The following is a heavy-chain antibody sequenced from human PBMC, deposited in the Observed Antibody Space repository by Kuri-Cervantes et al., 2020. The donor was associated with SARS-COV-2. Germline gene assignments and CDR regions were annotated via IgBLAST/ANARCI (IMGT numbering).Heavy chain of an antibody. Sequence: SETLSLPCTVFGGSISSYYWSWIRQSPGKGLEWIGSIYFSASTDYNTSLKSRVTISVDTSKNQFSLKLSSVNAAVTAVYDCTRDGAGVAVAGTSNWFDPWGQGTLVTVSS. CDR3: TRDGAGVAVAGTSNWFDP. CDR1: GGSISSYY. D-gene: IGHD6-19*01. J-gene: IGHJ5*02. V-gene: IGHV4-59*01. CDR2: IYFSAST.